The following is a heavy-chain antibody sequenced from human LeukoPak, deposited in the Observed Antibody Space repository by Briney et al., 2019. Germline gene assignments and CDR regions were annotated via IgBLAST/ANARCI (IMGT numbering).Heavy chain of an antibody. CDR2: IKQDGSEK. V-gene: IGHV3-7*01. J-gene: IGHJ4*02. Sequence: PGGSLRLSCAASGFTFNNYWMSWVRQAPGKGLEWVANIKQDGSEKYYVDSVKGRFTISRDNAKNSLYLQMNSLRAEDTAVYYCAKEYSDYDPFSWGQGTLVTVSS. D-gene: IGHD5-12*01. CDR1: GFTFNNYW. CDR3: AKEYSDYDPFS.